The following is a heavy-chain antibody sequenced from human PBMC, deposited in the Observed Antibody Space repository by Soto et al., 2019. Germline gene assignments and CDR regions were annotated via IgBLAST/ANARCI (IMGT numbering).Heavy chain of an antibody. CDR1: GGSISSGGYS. D-gene: IGHD3-3*01. V-gene: IGHV4-30-2*01. J-gene: IGHJ3*02. CDR3: ARGRADYDFWSGYYTMYAFDI. CDR2: IYHSGST. Sequence: SDTLSLTCAVSGGSISSGGYSWSWIRQPPGKGLEWIGYIYHSGSTYYNPSLKSRVTISVDTSKNQFSLKLSSVTAADTAVYYCARGRADYDFWSGYYTMYAFDIWGQGTMVNVSS.